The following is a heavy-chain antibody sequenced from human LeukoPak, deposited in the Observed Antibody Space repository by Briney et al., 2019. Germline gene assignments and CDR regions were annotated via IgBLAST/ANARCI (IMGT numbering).Heavy chain of an antibody. CDR3: AHRAYYYDSSGYYSEFDY. CDR2: IYWDDDK. J-gene: IGHJ4*02. V-gene: IGHV2-5*02. CDR1: GFSLSTSGVG. Sequence: ESGPTLVNPTQTLTLTCTFSGFSLSTSGVGAGWIRQPPGKALEWLALIYWDDDKRYSPSLKSRLTITKDTSKNQVVLTMTNMDPVDTATYYCAHRAYYYDSSGYYSEFDYWGQGTLVTVSS. D-gene: IGHD3-22*01.